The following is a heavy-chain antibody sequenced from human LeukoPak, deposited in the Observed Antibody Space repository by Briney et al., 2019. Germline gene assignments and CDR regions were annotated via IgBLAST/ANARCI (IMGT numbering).Heavy chain of an antibody. CDR2: YDPEDGET. CDR3: ATEGIAARRDAFDI. Sequence: GASVKVSCKVSGYTLTELSMHWVRQAPGKGLEWMGGYDPEDGETIYAQKFQGRVTMTEDTSTDTAYMELSSLRSEDTAVYYCATEGIAARRDAFDIWGQGTMVTVSS. D-gene: IGHD6-6*01. CDR1: GYTLTELS. V-gene: IGHV1-24*01. J-gene: IGHJ3*02.